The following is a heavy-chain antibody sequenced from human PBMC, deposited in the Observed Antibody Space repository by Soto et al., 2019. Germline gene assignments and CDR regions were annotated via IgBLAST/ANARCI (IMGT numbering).Heavy chain of an antibody. V-gene: IGHV3-30-3*01. J-gene: IGHJ5*02. Sequence: TVGSLRLSCAASGFTFSSYAMHWVRQAPGKGLEWVAVISYDGSNKYYADSVKGRFTISRDNSKNTLYLQMNSLRAEDTAVYYCARSEDWFDPWGQGTLVTVSS. CDR3: ARSEDWFDP. CDR2: ISYDGSNK. CDR1: GFTFSSYA.